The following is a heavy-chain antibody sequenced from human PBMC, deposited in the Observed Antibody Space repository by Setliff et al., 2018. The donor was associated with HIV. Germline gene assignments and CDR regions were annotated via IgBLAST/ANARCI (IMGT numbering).Heavy chain of an antibody. V-gene: IGHV4-59*01. D-gene: IGHD2-15*01. J-gene: IGHJ5*02. CDR2: ISDSGTT. Sequence: SETLSLTCTVSGGSISPYYWSWIRQPPGKGLEWISWISDSGTTNYNPSLKIRVTLSVDTSKNQFSLSLTSVTGADTAVYYCARGGASSKYLDPWGQGTLVTVSS. CDR1: GGSISPYY. CDR3: ARGGASSKYLDP.